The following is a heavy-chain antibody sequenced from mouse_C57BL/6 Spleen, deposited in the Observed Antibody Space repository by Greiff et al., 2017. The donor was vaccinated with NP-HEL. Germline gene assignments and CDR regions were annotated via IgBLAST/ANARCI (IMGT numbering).Heavy chain of an antibody. CDR3: TTRNVYYGSSYFAY. D-gene: IGHD1-1*01. Sequence: DVQLQESGAELVRPGASVKLSCTASGFNIKDDYMHWVKQRPEQGLEWIGWIDPEKGDTEYASKFQGKATITADTSSNTAYLQLSSLTSEDTAVYYCTTRNVYYGSSYFAYWGQGTLVTVSA. J-gene: IGHJ3*01. V-gene: IGHV14-4*01. CDR1: GFNIKDDY. CDR2: IDPEKGDT.